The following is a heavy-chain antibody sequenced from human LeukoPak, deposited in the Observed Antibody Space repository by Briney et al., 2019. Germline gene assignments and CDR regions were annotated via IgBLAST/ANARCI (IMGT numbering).Heavy chain of an antibody. V-gene: IGHV3-30*04. CDR2: IEYDGTVK. CDR3: ARDLEDYGDLMLIY. J-gene: IGHJ4*02. D-gene: IGHD4-17*01. Sequence: GGSLRLSCAASGFNFSWYFMHWVRQAPGKGLEWVALIEYDGTVKYYADSVKGRFTISRDNSKNTLYLQMNSLRPEDTAVYYCARDLEDYGDLMLIYWGQGSLVTVSS. CDR1: GFNFSWYF.